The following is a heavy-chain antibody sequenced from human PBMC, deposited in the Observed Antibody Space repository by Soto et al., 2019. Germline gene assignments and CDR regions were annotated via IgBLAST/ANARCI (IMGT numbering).Heavy chain of an antibody. J-gene: IGHJ3*02. V-gene: IGHV4-34*01. Sequence: SKTLSLTCAVYGGSFSGYYWSWIRQPPGKGLEWIGEINHSGSTNYNPSLKSRVTISVDTSKNQFSLKLSSVTAADTAVYYCARERNIVVVVAATLDAFDIWGQGTMVTVSS. CDR2: INHSGST. CDR1: GGSFSGYY. CDR3: ARERNIVVVVAATLDAFDI. D-gene: IGHD2-15*01.